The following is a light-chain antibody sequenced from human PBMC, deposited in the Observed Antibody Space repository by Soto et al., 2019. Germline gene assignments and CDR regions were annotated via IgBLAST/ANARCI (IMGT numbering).Light chain of an antibody. J-gene: IGKJ1*01. Sequence: DIQMTQSPSTLSASVGDRVTITCRASRTITMYLNWYQQKPGKAPKLLIYAASSLQSGVPSRFSGSGSGTDFTLTISSLQPEDFATYYRQQSYSTPPTFGQGTKVDIK. CDR2: AAS. CDR1: RTITMY. CDR3: QQSYSTPPT. V-gene: IGKV1-39*01.